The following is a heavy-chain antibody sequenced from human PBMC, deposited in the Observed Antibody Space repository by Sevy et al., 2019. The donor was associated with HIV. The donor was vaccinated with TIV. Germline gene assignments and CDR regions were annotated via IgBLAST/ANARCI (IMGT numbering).Heavy chain of an antibody. Sequence: GGSLRLSCAASGFTFSIYAIHWVRQAPGKGLEWVTVISYDGGNIYYADSVKGRFTVSRDNSTDTVYLQMNSLRPEDTAVYYCARDLPSAVINPFYYYGMDVWGQGTTVTVSS. CDR1: GFTFSIYA. D-gene: IGHD2-21*01. V-gene: IGHV3-30*04. J-gene: IGHJ6*02. CDR3: ARDLPSAVINPFYYYGMDV. CDR2: ISYDGGNI.